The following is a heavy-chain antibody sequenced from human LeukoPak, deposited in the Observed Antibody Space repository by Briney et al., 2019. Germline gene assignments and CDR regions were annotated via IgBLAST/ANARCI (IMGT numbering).Heavy chain of an antibody. CDR1: GGTFSSYA. Sequence: EASVKVSCKASGGTFSSYAISWVRQAPGQGLEWMGRINPNSGDTNYAQKFQGRVTMTRDTSISTAYMELSRLRSDDTAVYYCASPSSGYFGGAFDIWGQGTMVTVSS. D-gene: IGHD3-22*01. CDR2: INPNSGDT. J-gene: IGHJ3*02. CDR3: ASPSSGYFGGAFDI. V-gene: IGHV1-2*06.